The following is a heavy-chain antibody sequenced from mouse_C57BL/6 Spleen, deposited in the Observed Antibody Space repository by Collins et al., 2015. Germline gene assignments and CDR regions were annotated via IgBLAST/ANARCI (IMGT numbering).Heavy chain of an antibody. V-gene: IGHV1-9*01. CDR1: GYTFTGYW. CDR3: ARRGYYGSSYGLWFAY. Sequence: QVQLQQSGAELMKPGASVKLSCKATGYTFTGYWIEWVKQRPGHGLEWIGEILPGSGSTNYNEKFKGKATFTADTSSNTAYMQLSSLTAEDSAIYYCARRGYYGSSYGLWFAYWGQGTLVTVSA. D-gene: IGHD1-1*01. J-gene: IGHJ3*01. CDR2: ILPGSGST.